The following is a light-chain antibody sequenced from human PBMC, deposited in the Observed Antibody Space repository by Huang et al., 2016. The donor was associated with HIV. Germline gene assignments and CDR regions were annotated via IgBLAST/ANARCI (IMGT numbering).Light chain of an antibody. Sequence: EIVLTQSPAPLSLSPGERATLSCRASQSVSSYLAWYQQKPGQAPRLLIYDASNRATGSPARVSGSGSGTDFTLTISSLEPEDFAVYYCQQRSNWPTFGGGTKVEIK. CDR3: QQRSNWPT. CDR1: QSVSSY. J-gene: IGKJ4*01. V-gene: IGKV3-11*01. CDR2: DAS.